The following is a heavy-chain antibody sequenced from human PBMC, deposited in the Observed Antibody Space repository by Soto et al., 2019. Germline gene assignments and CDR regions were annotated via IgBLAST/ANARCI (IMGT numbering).Heavy chain of an antibody. CDR2: ISHDGSNK. D-gene: IGHD3-16*02. Sequence: GGSLRLSCAASGFAFSSYWMHWVRQAPGKGLEWVAAISHDGSNKYYGDSVKGRFTISRDNSKNTLSVQMSNLKSEDTAVYYCARDRLRLGELSLLGYFDYWGQGTLVTVSS. J-gene: IGHJ4*02. CDR3: ARDRLRLGELSLLGYFDY. V-gene: IGHV3-30-3*01. CDR1: GFAFSSYW.